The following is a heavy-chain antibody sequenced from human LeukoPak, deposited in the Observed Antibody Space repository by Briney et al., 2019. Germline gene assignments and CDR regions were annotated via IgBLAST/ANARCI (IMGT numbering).Heavy chain of an antibody. CDR2: LWTDGVNK. V-gene: IGHV3-33*01. J-gene: IGHJ4*02. D-gene: IGHD6-19*01. CDR1: GFTLTSIA. Sequence: GGTLSLSCAASGFTLTSIAIHSVRQAPRKGLEWVVVLWTDGVNKYSGASVKVRFTISRDHSDNTPYLQMNSLRAEATARYYCARDPTSGWLKYWGQGTLVTVST. CDR3: ARDPTSGWLKY.